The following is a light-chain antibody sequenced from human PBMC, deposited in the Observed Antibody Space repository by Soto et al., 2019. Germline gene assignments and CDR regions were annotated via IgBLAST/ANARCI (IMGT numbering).Light chain of an antibody. CDR3: QQYYDRPPIFT. V-gene: IGKV3-15*01. Sequence: EIVMTQSPATLSVSPGERATRACRASQSVGNNVAWYQQKPGQAPRVLIYGASTRARGVAPRFSGSGSGTEFTLTISGLESDDFAIYYCQQYYDRPPIFTFGPGTKVGIK. CDR2: GAS. CDR1: QSVGNN. J-gene: IGKJ3*01.